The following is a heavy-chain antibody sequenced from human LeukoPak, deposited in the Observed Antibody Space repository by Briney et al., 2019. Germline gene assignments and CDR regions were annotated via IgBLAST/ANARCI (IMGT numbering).Heavy chain of an antibody. CDR2: ISYDGSNK. D-gene: IGHD2-15*01. Sequence: GRSLGLSCAASGFTFSSYGMHWVRQAPGKGLEWVAVISYDGSNKYYADSVKGRFTISRDNSKNTLYLQMNSLRAEDTAVYYCAKDLQSYCSGGSCYENWFDPWGQGTLVTVSS. CDR3: AKDLQSYCSGGSCYENWFDP. V-gene: IGHV3-30*18. J-gene: IGHJ5*02. CDR1: GFTFSSYG.